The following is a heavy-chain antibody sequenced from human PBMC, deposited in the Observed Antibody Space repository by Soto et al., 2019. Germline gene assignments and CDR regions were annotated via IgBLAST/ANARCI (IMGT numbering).Heavy chain of an antibody. CDR1: GFTFRSYA. J-gene: IGHJ5*02. Sequence: QVKLVESGGGVVQPGRSLRLSCEAFGFTFRSYAIHWVRQATGKGLEWVAVISYDGVDKFYADYVKGRLTISRDNSKDTLYLQLNRLRHEDKALYYCATNPFCGCVARCYSLLFAWCQGTLVTVSS. CDR3: ATNPFCGCVARCYSLLFA. CDR2: ISYDGVDK. D-gene: IGHD2-15*01. V-gene: IGHV3-30-3*01.